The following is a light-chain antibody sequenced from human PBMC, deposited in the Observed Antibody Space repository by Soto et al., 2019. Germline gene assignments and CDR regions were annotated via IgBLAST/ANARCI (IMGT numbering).Light chain of an antibody. J-gene: IGKJ1*01. CDR2: GAS. CDR1: QSVSSSY. CDR3: QQYGSSPPWT. Sequence: EIVLTQSPGTLSLSPGERATLSCRASQSVSSSYLAWYQQKPGQAPKLLIYGASSKATGIPDRFSGSGSGTDFTLNISRLKPEDFAVYYCQQYGSSPPWTCGQGTKVEIK. V-gene: IGKV3-20*01.